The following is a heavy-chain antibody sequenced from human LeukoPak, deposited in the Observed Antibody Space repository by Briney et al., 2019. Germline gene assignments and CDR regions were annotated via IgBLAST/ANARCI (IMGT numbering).Heavy chain of an antibody. CDR1: GYTFTSYA. D-gene: IGHD3-9*01. J-gene: IGHJ6*04. Sequence: ASVKVSCKASGYTFTSYAMHWVRQAPEQRLEWMGWINAGNGNTKYSQKFQGRVTITRDTSASTAYMELSSLRSEDTAVYYCASSLYDILTGYYYYYGMDVWGKGTTVTVSS. V-gene: IGHV1-3*01. CDR2: INAGNGNT. CDR3: ASSLYDILTGYYYYYGMDV.